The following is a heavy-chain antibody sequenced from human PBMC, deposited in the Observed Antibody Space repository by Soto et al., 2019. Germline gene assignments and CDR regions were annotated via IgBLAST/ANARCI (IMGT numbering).Heavy chain of an antibody. Sequence: EVPLLESGGGLVQPGGSLRLSCAASGFTFSSYAMRWVRQAPVKGLEWVSAISGSGGSTYYADSVKGRFTISRDNSKNTLYLQKNSLKADDTAVYYCARRGSGSYYDYWGQGTLVTVSS. CDR3: ARRGSGSYYDY. CDR2: ISGSGGST. V-gene: IGHV3-23*01. CDR1: GFTFSSYA. J-gene: IGHJ4*02. D-gene: IGHD1-26*01.